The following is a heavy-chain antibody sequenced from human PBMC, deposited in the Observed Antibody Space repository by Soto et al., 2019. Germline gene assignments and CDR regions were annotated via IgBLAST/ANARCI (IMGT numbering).Heavy chain of an antibody. V-gene: IGHV3-74*01. J-gene: IGHJ6*03. D-gene: IGHD5-12*01. CDR3: ARRGYSGYEYYYYYMDV. Sequence: GGSLRLSCAASGFTFSSYWMHWVRQAPGKGLVWVSRINSDGSSTSYADSVKGRFTISRDNAKNTLYLQMNSLRAEDTAVYYCARRGYSGYEYYYYYMDVWGKGTTVTVSS. CDR1: GFTFSSYW. CDR2: INSDGSST.